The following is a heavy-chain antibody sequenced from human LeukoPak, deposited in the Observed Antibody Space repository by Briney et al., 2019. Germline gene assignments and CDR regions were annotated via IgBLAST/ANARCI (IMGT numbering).Heavy chain of an antibody. D-gene: IGHD3-9*01. Sequence: GGSLRRSCAASGFTFSSYAMSWLRQAPGKGLEWVSAISGSGGSTYYADSVKGRFTISRDNSKNTLYLQMNRLRAADTAVYYCAKTYHDILTGYYFDYWGQGTLVTVSS. V-gene: IGHV3-23*01. CDR2: ISGSGGST. CDR3: AKTYHDILTGYYFDY. J-gene: IGHJ4*02. CDR1: GFTFSSYA.